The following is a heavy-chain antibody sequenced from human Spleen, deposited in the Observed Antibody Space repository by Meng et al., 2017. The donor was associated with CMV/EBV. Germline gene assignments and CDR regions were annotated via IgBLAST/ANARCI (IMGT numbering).Heavy chain of an antibody. CDR2: IYYSGST. J-gene: IGHJ6*02. CDR3: ARDSDIVVVPAAIGNYYYGMDV. D-gene: IGHD2-2*02. Sequence: WVRQAPGKGLEWIGSIYYSGSTYYNPSLRSRVTISVDTSKNQFSLKPSSVTAADTAVYYCARDSDIVVVPAAIGNYYYGMDVWGQGTTVTVSS. V-gene: IGHV4-39*07.